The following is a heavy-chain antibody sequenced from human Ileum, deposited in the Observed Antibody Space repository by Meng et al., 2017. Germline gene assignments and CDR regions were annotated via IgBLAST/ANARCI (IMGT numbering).Heavy chain of an antibody. CDR3: ATRSSSWGPQQPFDY. D-gene: IGHD6-13*01. CDR2: IYHSGST. V-gene: IGHV4-4*02. CDR1: GGPISSSNW. J-gene: IGHJ4*02. Sequence: GSLRLSCAVSGGPISSSNWWSWVRQPPGKGLEWIGEIYHSGSTNYNRSLKSRVTISVDKSKNQFSLKLSSVTAADTAVYYCATRSSSWGPQQPFDYWGQGTLVTVSS.